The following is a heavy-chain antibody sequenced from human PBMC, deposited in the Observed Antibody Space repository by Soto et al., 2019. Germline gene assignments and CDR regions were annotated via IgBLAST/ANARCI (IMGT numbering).Heavy chain of an antibody. CDR2: IIPIFGTA. Sequence: QVQLVQSGAEVKKPGSSVKVPCKASGGTFSSYAISWVRQAPGQGLEWMGGIIPIFGTANYAQKFQGRVTITADESTSTAYMELSSLRSEDTAVYYCAGTRNYYDSSGYYSLFDYWGQGTLVTVSS. V-gene: IGHV1-69*01. J-gene: IGHJ4*02. CDR1: GGTFSSYA. CDR3: AGTRNYYDSSGYYSLFDY. D-gene: IGHD3-22*01.